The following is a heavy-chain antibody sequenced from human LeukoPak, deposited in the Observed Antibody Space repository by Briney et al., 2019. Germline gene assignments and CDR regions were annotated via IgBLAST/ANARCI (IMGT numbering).Heavy chain of an antibody. V-gene: IGHV1-2*02. CDR3: ARDLSGWYFDY. J-gene: IGHJ4*02. Sequence: ASVKVSCKAAGCTFTGYYMHWVRQAPGQGLEWMGWINPNSGGTNYAQKFQGRVAMTRDTSISTAYMELSRLRSDVTAVYYCARDLSGWYFDYWGQGTLVTVCS. CDR1: GCTFTGYY. CDR2: INPNSGGT. D-gene: IGHD6-19*01.